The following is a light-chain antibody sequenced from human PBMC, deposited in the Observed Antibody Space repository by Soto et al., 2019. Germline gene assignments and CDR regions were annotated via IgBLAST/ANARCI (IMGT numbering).Light chain of an antibody. Sequence: EIVLTQSPGTLSLSPGEGATLSCRASQSISSDLAWYQQKFGQAPRLLIYSASLRATGIPDTFSGHGSGTDFTLTISRLEPEDFAVYYCHQYGSSPDTFGQGTKLEIK. V-gene: IGKV3-20*01. CDR3: HQYGSSPDT. CDR2: SAS. J-gene: IGKJ2*01. CDR1: QSISSD.